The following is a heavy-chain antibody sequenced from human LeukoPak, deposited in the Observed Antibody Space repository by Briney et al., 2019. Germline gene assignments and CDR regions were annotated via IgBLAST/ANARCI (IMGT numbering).Heavy chain of an antibody. D-gene: IGHD2/OR15-2a*01. V-gene: IGHV4-4*07. CDR1: GDSISSYY. J-gene: IGHJ6*02. Sequence: SETLSLTCTVSGDSISSYYWSWIRQPAGKGLEWIGRIYISGSTNYNPSLKSRVTMSVDTSKNQFSLKLTSVTAADTAVYYCARQSEYSDSYYYGMDVWGQGTTVTVSS. CDR2: IYISGST. CDR3: ARQSEYSDSYYYGMDV.